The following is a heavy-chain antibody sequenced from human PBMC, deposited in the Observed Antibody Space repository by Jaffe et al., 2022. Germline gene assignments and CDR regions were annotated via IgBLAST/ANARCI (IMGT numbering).Heavy chain of an antibody. D-gene: IGHD4-17*01. Sequence: AELLESGGDLAQPGGSLRLSCATSGFSFSTYAMSWVRQAPGKGLEWVSSVPIDGSGTHYADSVQGRFTISRDTSRSTLFLQMNNLRVEDTATYYCVRAMTTTNGGFDVWGQGTRVTVSS. CDR1: GFSFSTYA. CDR2: VPIDGSGT. CDR3: VRAMTTTNGGFDV. V-gene: IGHV3-23*01. J-gene: IGHJ3*01.